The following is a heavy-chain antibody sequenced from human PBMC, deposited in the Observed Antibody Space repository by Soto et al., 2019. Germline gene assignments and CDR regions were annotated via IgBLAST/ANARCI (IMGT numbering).Heavy chain of an antibody. J-gene: IGHJ4*02. V-gene: IGHV1-3*05. D-gene: IGHD6-13*01. CDR1: GYTFTSYA. CDR3: ARISSSWPYYFDY. Sequence: QVQLVQSGAEEKKPGASVKVSCKASGYTFTSYAMHWVRQAPGQRLEWMGWINAGNGNTKYSQKFQGRVTITRDTSASTAYMELSSLRSEDTAVYYCARISSSWPYYFDYWGQGTLVTVSS. CDR2: INAGNGNT.